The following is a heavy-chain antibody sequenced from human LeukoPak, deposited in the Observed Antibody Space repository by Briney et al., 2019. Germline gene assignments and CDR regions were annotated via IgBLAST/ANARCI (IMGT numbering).Heavy chain of an antibody. D-gene: IGHD3-3*01. V-gene: IGHV4-59*01. Sequence: SETLSLTCTVSGGSISSYYWSWIRQPPRKGLEWIGYIYYSGSTNYKPSLKSRVTISVDTSKNQFSLKLSSVTAADTAVYYCARVVHNHYDFWSGYYPYYFDYWGQGTLVTVSS. CDR1: GGSISSYY. CDR2: IYYSGST. J-gene: IGHJ4*02. CDR3: ARVVHNHYDFWSGYYPYYFDY.